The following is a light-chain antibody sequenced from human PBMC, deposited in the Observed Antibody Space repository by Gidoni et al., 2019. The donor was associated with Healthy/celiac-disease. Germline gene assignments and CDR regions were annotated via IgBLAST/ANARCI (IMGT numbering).Light chain of an antibody. CDR3: CSYAGSSTYV. CDR2: EGS. CDR1: SSDVGSYNL. V-gene: IGLV2-23*01. J-gene: IGLJ1*01. Sequence: QSALTQPASESGSPGQSITISCTGTSSDVGSYNLVSWYQQHPGKAPKLMIYEGSKRPSGGSNRFSGSKSGNTASLTISGLQAEDEADYYCCSYAGSSTYVFGTGTKVTVL.